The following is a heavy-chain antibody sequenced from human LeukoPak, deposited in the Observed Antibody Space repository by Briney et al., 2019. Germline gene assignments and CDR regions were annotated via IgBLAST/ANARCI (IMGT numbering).Heavy chain of an antibody. CDR3: ASSLWRPGWQLDVYYFDY. J-gene: IGHJ4*02. D-gene: IGHD2-15*01. Sequence: SETLSPTCAVYGGSFSGYYWSWIRQPPGKGLEWIGEINHSGSTNYNPSLKNRVTISVDTSKNQFSLKLSSVTAADTAVYYCASSLWRPGWQLDVYYFDYWGQGTLVTVSS. CDR1: GGSFSGYY. V-gene: IGHV4-34*01. CDR2: INHSGST.